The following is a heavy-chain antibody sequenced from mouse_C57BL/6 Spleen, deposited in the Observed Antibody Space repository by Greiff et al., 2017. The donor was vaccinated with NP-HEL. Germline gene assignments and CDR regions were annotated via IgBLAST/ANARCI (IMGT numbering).Heavy chain of an antibody. CDR2: INPNNGGT. D-gene: IGHD2-4*01. Sequence: EVQLQQSGPELVKPGASVKIPCKASGYTFTDYNMDWVKQSHGKSLEWIGDINPNNGGTIYNQKFKGKATLTVDKSSSPAYMELRSLTSEDTAVYYCARGGTMITTGRHYYAMDYWGQGTSVTVSS. V-gene: IGHV1-18*01. CDR3: ARGGTMITTGRHYYAMDY. CDR1: GYTFTDYN. J-gene: IGHJ4*01.